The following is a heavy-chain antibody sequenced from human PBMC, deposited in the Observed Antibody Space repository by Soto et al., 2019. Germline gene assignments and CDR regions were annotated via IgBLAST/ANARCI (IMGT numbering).Heavy chain of an antibody. D-gene: IGHD6-6*01. Sequence: PSETLSLTCAVYGGSFSGYYWSWIRQPPGKGLEWIGEINHSGSTNYNPSLKSRVTISVDTSKNQFSLKLSSVTAADTAVYYCARGQQLGGFRYYYYYGMDVWGQGTTVTSP. J-gene: IGHJ6*02. CDR1: GGSFSGYY. CDR2: INHSGST. V-gene: IGHV4-34*01. CDR3: ARGQQLGGFRYYYYYGMDV.